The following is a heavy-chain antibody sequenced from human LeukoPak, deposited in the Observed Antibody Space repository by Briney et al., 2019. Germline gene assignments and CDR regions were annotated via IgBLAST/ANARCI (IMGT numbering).Heavy chain of an antibody. J-gene: IGHJ5*02. D-gene: IGHD3-10*01. CDR3: ARHSGSGSLSRPFDP. V-gene: IGHV4-39*01. CDR2: VYYTGST. Sequence: SETLSLTCTVSGNSVTSGGFYWAWLRQPPGKGLEWIATVYYTGSTYYSPSLKSRVTISIDTSKNQFSLEPRSVVAPYTAVYYCARHSGSGSLSRPFDPWGQGTLVTVSS. CDR1: GNSVTSGGFY.